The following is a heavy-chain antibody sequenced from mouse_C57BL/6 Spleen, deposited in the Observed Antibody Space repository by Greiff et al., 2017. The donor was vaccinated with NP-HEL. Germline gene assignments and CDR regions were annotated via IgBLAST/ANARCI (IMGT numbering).Heavy chain of an antibody. CDR1: GFTFSSYT. CDR3: ARHRAYGSSYYFDY. J-gene: IGHJ2*01. Sequence: EVMLVESGGGLVKPGGSLKLSCAASGFTFSSYTMSWVRQTPEKRLEWVATISGGGGNTYYPDSVKGRFTISRDNAKNTLYLQMSSLRSEDTALYYCARHRAYGSSYYFDYWGQGTTLTVSS. D-gene: IGHD1-1*01. CDR2: ISGGGGNT. V-gene: IGHV5-9*01.